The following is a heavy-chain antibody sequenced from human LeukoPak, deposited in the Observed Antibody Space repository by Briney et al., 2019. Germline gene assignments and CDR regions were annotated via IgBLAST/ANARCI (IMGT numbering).Heavy chain of an antibody. D-gene: IGHD2-15*01. V-gene: IGHV1-24*01. CDR2: FDPERGET. Sequence: ASVKVSSKVSGHSLTKFSMEWVRQAPGKGLEWMGGFDPERGETIHAQKFQGRFTMTEDTSTDTAYMELNSLTSEDTAVYYCATGSIVYDLWGQGTLFTVSS. CDR1: GHSLTKFS. J-gene: IGHJ4*02. CDR3: ATGSIVYDL.